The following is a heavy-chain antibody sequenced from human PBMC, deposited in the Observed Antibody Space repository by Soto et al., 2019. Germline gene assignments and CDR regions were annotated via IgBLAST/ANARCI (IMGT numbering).Heavy chain of an antibody. CDR3: ARGVIENYYYYYMDV. J-gene: IGHJ6*03. D-gene: IGHD3-10*01. V-gene: IGHV4-31*03. CDR1: GGSISSGGYY. Sequence: SETLSLTCTVSGGSISSGGYYWSWIRQHPGKGLEWIGYIYYSGSTYYNPSLKSRVTVSVDTSKNQFSLKLSSVTAADTALYYCARGVIENYYYYYMDVWGKGTTVTVSS. CDR2: IYYSGST.